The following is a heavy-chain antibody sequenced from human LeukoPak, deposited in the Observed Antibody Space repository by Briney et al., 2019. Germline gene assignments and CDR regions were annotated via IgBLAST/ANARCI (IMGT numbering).Heavy chain of an antibody. Sequence: SVKISCKASGGTFSSYAISWVRQAPGQGLEWMGGIVPIFGTANYAQKFQGRVTITADKSTSTAYMELSSLRSEDTAVYYCAREKDNQGYFQHWGQGTLVTVSS. D-gene: IGHD1-14*01. CDR2: IVPIFGTA. J-gene: IGHJ1*01. CDR3: AREKDNQGYFQH. V-gene: IGHV1-69*06. CDR1: GGTFSSYA.